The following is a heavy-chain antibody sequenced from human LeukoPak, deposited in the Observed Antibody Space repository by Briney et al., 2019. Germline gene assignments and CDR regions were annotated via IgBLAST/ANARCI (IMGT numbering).Heavy chain of an antibody. CDR1: GGSFSGYY. CDR3: ARGLSPEDYGDYVSLDY. J-gene: IGHJ4*02. CDR2: INHSGST. V-gene: IGHV4-34*01. Sequence: SETLSLTCAVYGGSFSGYYWSWIRQPPGKGLEWIGEINHSGSTNYNPSLKSRVTISVDTSKNQFSLKLSSVTVADTTVYYCARGLSPEDYGDYVSLDYWGQGTLVTVSS. D-gene: IGHD4-17*01.